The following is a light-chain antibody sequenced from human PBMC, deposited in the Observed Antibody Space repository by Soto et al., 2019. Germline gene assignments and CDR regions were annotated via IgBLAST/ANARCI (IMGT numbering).Light chain of an antibody. Sequence: DIQMTQPPPSLSASVGDRATITCRASQGIRNDLDWYQQKPAKAPERLIYAASSFQSGVPSRFSGSGSETEFTLNISSLQAADFATYYCLQYNTCPWTFGQGNKVEIK. CDR1: QGIRND. CDR2: AAS. CDR3: LQYNTCPWT. J-gene: IGKJ1*01. V-gene: IGKV1-17*01.